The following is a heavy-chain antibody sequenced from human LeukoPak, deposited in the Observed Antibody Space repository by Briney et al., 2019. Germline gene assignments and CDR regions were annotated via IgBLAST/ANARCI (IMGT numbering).Heavy chain of an antibody. CDR2: ISAYNGNT. Sequence: ASVKVSCTASGYTFTSYGISWVRQAPGQGLECMGWISAYNGNTNYAQKFQGRVTMTTDTSTSTAYMELRSLRSDDTAVYYCARVTGGWFDPWGQGTLVTVSS. CDR3: ARVTGGWFDP. D-gene: IGHD2-8*02. CDR1: GYTFTSYG. V-gene: IGHV1-18*01. J-gene: IGHJ5*02.